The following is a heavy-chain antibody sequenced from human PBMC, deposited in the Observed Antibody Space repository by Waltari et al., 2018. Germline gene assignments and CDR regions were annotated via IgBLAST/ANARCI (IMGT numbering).Heavy chain of an antibody. J-gene: IGHJ6*03. CDR1: GFTFSSYG. D-gene: IGHD5-12*01. V-gene: IGHV3-33*06. CDR3: AKGRYSGYGLYYYMDV. Sequence: QVQLVESGGGVVQPGRSLRLSCAASGFTFSSYGMHWVRQAPGKGLEWVAVIWYDGSNKYYADSVKGRFTISRDNSKNTLYLQMNSLRAEDTAVYYCAKGRYSGYGLYYYMDVWGKGTTVTVSS. CDR2: IWYDGSNK.